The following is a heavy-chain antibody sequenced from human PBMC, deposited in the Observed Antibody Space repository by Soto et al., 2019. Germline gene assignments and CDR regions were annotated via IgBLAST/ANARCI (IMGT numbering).Heavy chain of an antibody. D-gene: IGHD3-10*01. Sequence: GGSLRLSCAASGFTFSSYAMHWVRQAPGKGLEWVSYITSTSSTKYYADSVKGRFTISRDNAKNSLYLQINSLRDEDTAVYYCARRITMVRGPHYYYAMDVWGQGTTVTVSS. CDR1: GFTFSSYA. J-gene: IGHJ6*02. CDR3: ARRITMVRGPHYYYAMDV. V-gene: IGHV3-48*02. CDR2: ITSTSSTK.